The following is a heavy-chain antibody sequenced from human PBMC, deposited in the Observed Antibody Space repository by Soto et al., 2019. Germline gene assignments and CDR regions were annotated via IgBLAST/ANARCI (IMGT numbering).Heavy chain of an antibody. Sequence: EVQLVESGGGLVQPGGSLRLSCGASGFTFRTYWLSWVRQVPGKGLEWVANINQDGSEKNYVDSVKGRFTISRDNAKNTLYLQMSSLRAEDTALYYCARDGSTSCYSYDCHGRDVWGQGTAVTVSS. J-gene: IGHJ6*02. D-gene: IGHD5-18*01. CDR2: INQDGSEK. CDR3: ARDGSTSCYSYDCHGRDV. CDR1: GFTFRTYW. V-gene: IGHV3-7*05.